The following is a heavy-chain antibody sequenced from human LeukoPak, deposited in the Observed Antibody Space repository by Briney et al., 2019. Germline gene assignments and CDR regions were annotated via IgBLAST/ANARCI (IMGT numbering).Heavy chain of an antibody. J-gene: IGHJ4*02. CDR3: ASYDSSGSFDY. Sequence: GGSLRLSCTASGFXLSRYWISWVRQAPGKGLEWVADIKGDGSKKYYADSVKGRFTISRDNAENSLYLQMNSLRDEDTAVYYCASYDSSGSFDYWGQGTLVTVSS. CDR2: IKGDGSKK. V-gene: IGHV3-7*02. CDR1: GFXLSRYW. D-gene: IGHD3-22*01.